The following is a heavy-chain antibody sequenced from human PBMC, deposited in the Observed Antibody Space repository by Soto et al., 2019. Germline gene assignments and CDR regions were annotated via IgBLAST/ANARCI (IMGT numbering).Heavy chain of an antibody. D-gene: IGHD2-21*01. CDR2: IYSGDRT. CDR3: ARGTYLPSFDY. CDR1: GFTISSNY. J-gene: IGHJ4*02. Sequence: GGSLRLSCAASGFTISSNYMSWVRQAPGKGLEWVPVIYSGDRTYYADSVKGRFTISRDNSKNTLYLQMNSLRAEDTAVYYCARGTYLPSFDYWGQGTLVTVS. V-gene: IGHV3-66*01.